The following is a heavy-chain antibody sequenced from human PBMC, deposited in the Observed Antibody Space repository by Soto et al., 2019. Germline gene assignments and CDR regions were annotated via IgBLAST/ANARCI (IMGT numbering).Heavy chain of an antibody. J-gene: IGHJ6*02. CDR1: GCSISSYH. Sequence: PSEALSVACTVSGCSISSYHWSWIRQPPGKGLEWIGYIYYSGSTNYNPSLKSRVTISVDTSKNQFSLKLSSVTAADTAVYYCARYPGRPDIVVGMDVWGQGTTVTVSS. CDR2: IYYSGST. D-gene: IGHD2-21*01. V-gene: IGHV4-59*01. CDR3: ARYPGRPDIVVGMDV.